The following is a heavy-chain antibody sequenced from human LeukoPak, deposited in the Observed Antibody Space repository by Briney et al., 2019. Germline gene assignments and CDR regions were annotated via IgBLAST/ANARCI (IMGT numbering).Heavy chain of an antibody. D-gene: IGHD5-24*01. V-gene: IGHV1-69*13. CDR1: GGTFSSYA. CDR3: ARSGAGRDGYNYLDY. J-gene: IGHJ4*02. CDR2: IIPIFGTA. Sequence: SVKVSCKASGGTFSSYAISWVRQAPGQGLEWMGGIIPIFGTANYAQKLQGRVTITADESTSTAYMELSSLRSEDTAVYYCARSGAGRDGYNYLDYWGQGTLVTVSS.